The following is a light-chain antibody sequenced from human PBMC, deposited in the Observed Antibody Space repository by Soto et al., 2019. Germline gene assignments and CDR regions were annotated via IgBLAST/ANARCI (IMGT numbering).Light chain of an antibody. CDR1: QSISSW. Sequence: DIQMTQSPSTLSASVGDRVTITCRASQSISSWLAWYQQKPGKAPKLLIYDASSLESGVPSRFSGSGSGTEFTLTISSLQPDDFATYYCQQYNSSWTCGQGTKVEIK. J-gene: IGKJ1*01. CDR3: QQYNSSWT. CDR2: DAS. V-gene: IGKV1-5*01.